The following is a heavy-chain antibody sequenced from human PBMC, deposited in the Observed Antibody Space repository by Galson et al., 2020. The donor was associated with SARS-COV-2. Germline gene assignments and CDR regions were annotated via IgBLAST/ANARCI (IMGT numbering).Heavy chain of an antibody. CDR2: INSDGSST. Sequence: GGSLRLSCAASGFTFSSYWMHWVRQAPGKGLVWVSRINSDGSSTSYADSVKGRFTISRDNAKNTLYLQMNSLRAEDTAVYYCAREGIAAAGVYFDYWGQGTLVTVSS. J-gene: IGHJ4*02. V-gene: IGHV3-74*01. CDR3: AREGIAAAGVYFDY. D-gene: IGHD6-13*01. CDR1: GFTFSSYW.